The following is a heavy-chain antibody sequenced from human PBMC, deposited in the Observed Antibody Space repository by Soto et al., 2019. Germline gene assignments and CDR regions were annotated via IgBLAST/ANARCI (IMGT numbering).Heavy chain of an antibody. CDR1: GGTFSSYA. D-gene: IGHD6-13*01. J-gene: IGHJ6*02. CDR3: ARGAPRLRFIAAAGTRYYYYGMDV. V-gene: IGHV1-69*13. CDR2: IIPIFGTA. Sequence: GASVKVSCKASGGTFSSYAISWVRQAPGQGLEWMGGIIPIFGTANYAQKFQGRVTITADESTSTAYMELSSLRSEDTAVYYCARGAPRLRFIAAAGTRYYYYGMDVWGQGTTVTVSS.